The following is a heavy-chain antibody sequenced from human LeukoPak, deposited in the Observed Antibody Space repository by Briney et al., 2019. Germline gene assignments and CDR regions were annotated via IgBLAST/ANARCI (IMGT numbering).Heavy chain of an antibody. CDR1: GFTFSTYS. D-gene: IGHD5-18*01. CDR2: ISSSGTTT. V-gene: IGHV3-48*02. J-gene: IGHJ4*02. CDR3: ARGKYSYDS. Sequence: GGSLRLSCAASGFTFSTYSLNWVRQAPGKGLEWVSYISSSGTTTEYADSVKGRFTLSRDNAKNSLSLQMNSLRDEDPAVYYCARGKYSYDSGGQGTLVTVSS.